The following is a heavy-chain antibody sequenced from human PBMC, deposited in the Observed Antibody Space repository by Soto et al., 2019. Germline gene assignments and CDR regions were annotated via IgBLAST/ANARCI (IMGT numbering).Heavy chain of an antibody. D-gene: IGHD6-13*01. CDR2: ISYDGSNK. CDR1: GFTFSSYA. J-gene: IGHJ6*02. V-gene: IGHV3-30-3*01. Sequence: GGSLRLSCAASGFTFSSYAMHWVRQAPGKGLEWVAVISYDGSNKYYADSVKGRFTISRDNSKNTLYLQMNSLRAEDTAVYYCARPGWQQLSLARNHYYYYGMDVWGQGTTVTVSS. CDR3: ARPGWQQLSLARNHYYYYGMDV.